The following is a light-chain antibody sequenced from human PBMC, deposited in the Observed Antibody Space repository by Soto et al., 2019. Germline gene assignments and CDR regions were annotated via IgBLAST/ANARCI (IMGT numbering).Light chain of an antibody. CDR1: QSVSSY. CDR2: DAS. V-gene: IGKV3-11*01. J-gene: IGKJ3*01. Sequence: EIVLTQSPATLSLSPGERATLSCRASQSVSSYLAWYQQKPGQAPRLLISDASNRATGIPARFSGSGSGTDFNLTISSLEPEYFAVYYCQQRSNWPVTFGPGTKVDIK. CDR3: QQRSNWPVT.